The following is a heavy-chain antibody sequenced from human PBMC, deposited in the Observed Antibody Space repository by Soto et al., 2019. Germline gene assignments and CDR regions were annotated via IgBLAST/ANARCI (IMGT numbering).Heavy chain of an antibody. CDR1: GLTFGDYS. V-gene: IGHV3-49*03. CDR3: SRDGGSSPYDY. J-gene: IGHJ4*02. Sequence: GGSLRLSCTVSGLTFGDYSLSWFRQAPGKGLEWVGFIRSKAYGGTTEYAASVKGRFTISSDDSKSIAYLQMNSLKIEDTAIYYCSRDGGSSPYDYWGQGTLVTVSS. D-gene: IGHD3-16*01. CDR2: IRSKAYGGTT.